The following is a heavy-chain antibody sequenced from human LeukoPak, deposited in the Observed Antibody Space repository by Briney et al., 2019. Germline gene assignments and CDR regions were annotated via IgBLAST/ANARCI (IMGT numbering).Heavy chain of an antibody. CDR2: IYTSGST. V-gene: IGHV4-4*07. D-gene: IGHD3-10*01. CDR3: ARGRRAYYYGSGTIDY. Sequence: SETLSLTCTVSGGSISNFYWSWIRQPAGKTLEWIGRIYTSGSTNYNPSLKSRVTMSVDTSKNQFSLKLSSVTAADTAVYFCARGRRAYYYGSGTIDYWGQGTLVTVSS. CDR1: GGSISNFY. J-gene: IGHJ4*02.